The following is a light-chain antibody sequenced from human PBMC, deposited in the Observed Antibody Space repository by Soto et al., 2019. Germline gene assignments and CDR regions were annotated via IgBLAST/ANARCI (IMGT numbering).Light chain of an antibody. Sequence: DIQMTQSPSTLSASVGDTVTVTCRASQSVSGWLAWYQQKPGEAPKLLIYAASTLQSGVPSRFSGSGSGTDFTLTISCLQSEDFATYYCQQYYSYPLTFGQGTKVDIK. V-gene: IGKV1-5*01. CDR2: AAS. J-gene: IGKJ1*01. CDR3: QQYYSYPLT. CDR1: QSVSGW.